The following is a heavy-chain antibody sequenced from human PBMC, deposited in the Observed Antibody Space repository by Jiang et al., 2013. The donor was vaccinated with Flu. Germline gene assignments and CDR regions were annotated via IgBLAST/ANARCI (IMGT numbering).Heavy chain of an antibody. J-gene: IGHJ4*02. CDR1: GGSISSSTYY. CDR3: ARDTVTFPRLFDS. CDR2: IYYRGST. Sequence: GLVKPSETLSLTCIVSGGSISSSTYYWGWIRQPPGKGLEWIGSIYYRGSTYYNPSLKSRVIISVDTSKNQFSLKLTSVTAADTAVYYCARDTVTFPRLFDSWGQGTRVTVSS. V-gene: IGHV4-39*07. D-gene: IGHD4-17*01.